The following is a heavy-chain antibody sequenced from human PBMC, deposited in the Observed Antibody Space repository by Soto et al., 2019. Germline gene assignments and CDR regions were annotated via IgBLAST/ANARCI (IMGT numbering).Heavy chain of an antibody. Sequence: EVQLVESGGGLVQPGGSLRLSCAASGFTVSSNYMSWVRQAPGKGLEWVSVIYSGGSTYYADSVKGRFTISRHNSKNTLYLQRNSLRAEDTAVNYCARHYGDYRGNFDYWGQGTLVTVSS. J-gene: IGHJ4*02. V-gene: IGHV3-53*04. CDR1: GFTVSSNY. D-gene: IGHD4-17*01. CDR3: ARHYGDYRGNFDY. CDR2: IYSGGST.